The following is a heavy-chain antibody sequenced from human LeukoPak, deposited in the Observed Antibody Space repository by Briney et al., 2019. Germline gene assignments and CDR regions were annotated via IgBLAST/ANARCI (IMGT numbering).Heavy chain of an antibody. D-gene: IGHD2-2*01. Sequence: ASVTVSCTASGYTFTSYYMHWVRQAPGQGLEWMGIINPSGGSTSYAQKFQGRVTMTRDTSTSTVYMELSSLRSEDTAVYYCARGVKYQLLLGDSWFDPWGQGTLVTVSS. CDR1: GYTFTSYY. V-gene: IGHV1-46*01. J-gene: IGHJ5*02. CDR2: INPSGGST. CDR3: ARGVKYQLLLGDSWFDP.